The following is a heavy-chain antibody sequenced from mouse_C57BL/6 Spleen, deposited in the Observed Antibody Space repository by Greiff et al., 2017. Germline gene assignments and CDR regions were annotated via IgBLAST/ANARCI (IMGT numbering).Heavy chain of an antibody. CDR3: AREKDTVVATDAMDS. CDR2: ISSGGSYT. J-gene: IGHJ4*01. D-gene: IGHD1-1*01. Sequence: EVKLVESGGDLVKPGGSLKLSCAASGFTFSSYGMSWVRQTSDKRLEWVATISSGGSYTYYPDRVKGRFTISRDNAKNTLYLQMSSLKSEDTAMYYCAREKDTVVATDAMDSWGQGASVTVSS. CDR1: GFTFSSYG. V-gene: IGHV5-6*01.